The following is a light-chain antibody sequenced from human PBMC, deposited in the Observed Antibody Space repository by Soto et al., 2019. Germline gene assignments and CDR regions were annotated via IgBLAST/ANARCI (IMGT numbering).Light chain of an antibody. J-gene: IGKJ1*01. CDR2: YAS. CDR1: QSVSSY. V-gene: IGKV3-11*01. CDR3: QHYNSYSEA. Sequence: ETVLTQSPATLSLSPGERATLSCRASQSVSSYLAWYQQKPGQAPRLLIFYASSRATGVPARFSGSGSGTDFTLTISSLEPEDFATYYCQHYNSYSEAFGQGTKVELK.